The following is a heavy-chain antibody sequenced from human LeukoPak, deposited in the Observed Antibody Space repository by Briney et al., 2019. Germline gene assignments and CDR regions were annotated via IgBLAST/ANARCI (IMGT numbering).Heavy chain of an antibody. V-gene: IGHV3-48*02. CDR2: ISSSSSTI. Sequence: GGSLRLSCAASGVTFCSYSLNWVRQALGGGLEWVSYISSSSSTIYYADSVKGRFTISRDNAKNSLYLQMNSLRDEDTAVYYCATGYSSSWLFDYWGQGTLVTVSS. CDR3: ATGYSSSWLFDY. D-gene: IGHD6-13*01. CDR1: GVTFCSYS. J-gene: IGHJ4*02.